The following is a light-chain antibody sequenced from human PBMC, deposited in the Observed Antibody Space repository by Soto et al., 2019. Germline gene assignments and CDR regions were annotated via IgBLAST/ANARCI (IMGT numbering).Light chain of an antibody. V-gene: IGKV1D-16*01. CDR3: QQYNSYPWT. J-gene: IGKJ1*01. CDR1: QGISSW. CDR2: AAS. Sequence: DIPMYQSPSSLSASVGDRVTIPCRASQGISSWLAWYQQKPGKAPKLLIYAASSLQSGVPSRFSGSGSGTEFTLTISSLQPDDFATYYCQQYNSYPWTFGQGTKVDI.